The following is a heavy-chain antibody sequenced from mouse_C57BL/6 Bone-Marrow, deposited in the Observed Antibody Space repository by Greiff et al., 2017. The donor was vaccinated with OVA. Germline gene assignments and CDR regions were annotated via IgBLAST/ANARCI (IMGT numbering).Heavy chain of an antibody. Sequence: VKLMESGAELARPGASVKLSCKASGYTFTSYGISWVKQRTGQGLEWIGENYPRSGNTYYNEKFKGKATLTADKSSSTAYMELRSLTSEDSAVYFCARRAFAYWGQGTLVTVSA. CDR3: ARRAFAY. CDR2: NYPRSGNT. J-gene: IGHJ3*01. CDR1: GYTFTSYG. V-gene: IGHV1-81*01. D-gene: IGHD3-1*01.